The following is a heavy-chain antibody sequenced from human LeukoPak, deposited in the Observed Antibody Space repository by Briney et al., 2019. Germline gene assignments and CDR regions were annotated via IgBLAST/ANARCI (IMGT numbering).Heavy chain of an antibody. D-gene: IGHD1-1*01. Sequence: GSLRLSCSASGFTFRDYAMHWVRRAPGKGLEWLGCIDYSGSTQYNPSLKSRVTISVDTSKQQFSLKLSSVTAADTAVYYCARDLELERNRWNYFESWGQGTLVTVSS. J-gene: IGHJ4*02. CDR1: GFTFRDYA. CDR3: ARDLELERNRWNYFES. V-gene: IGHV4-59*01. CDR2: IDYSGST.